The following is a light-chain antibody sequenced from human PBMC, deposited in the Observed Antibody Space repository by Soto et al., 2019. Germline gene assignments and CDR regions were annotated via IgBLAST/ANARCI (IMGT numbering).Light chain of an antibody. CDR3: AAWDDNLSGFYV. CDR1: SSNIGSNV. V-gene: IGLV1-44*01. CDR2: GHN. J-gene: IGLJ1*01. Sequence: QSVLTQPPSVSGTPGQRVTISCAGSSSNIGSNVVNWYRHLPGRAPKLLIYGHNQRPSGVPDRFSGSKSGTSASLAISGLQSEDEVEYYCAAWDDNLSGFYVFGTGTKVTVL.